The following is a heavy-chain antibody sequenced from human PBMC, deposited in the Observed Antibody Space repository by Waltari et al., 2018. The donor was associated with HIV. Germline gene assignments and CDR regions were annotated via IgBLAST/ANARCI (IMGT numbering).Heavy chain of an antibody. J-gene: IGHJ4*01. CDR1: GYSRTQLS. Sequence: VVLIESGAEVKQPGGSVKVSCKVAGYSRTQLSMHWVRQAPGKGLEWMGGFDPEGDETIYAQKFQGRLSMTEDTSTDTAYMELRGLRSDDTAVYYCASNDRPVYFFDYWSHGTLVTVSS. D-gene: IGHD3-9*01. CDR3: ASNDRPVYFFDY. CDR2: FDPEGDET. V-gene: IGHV1-24*01.